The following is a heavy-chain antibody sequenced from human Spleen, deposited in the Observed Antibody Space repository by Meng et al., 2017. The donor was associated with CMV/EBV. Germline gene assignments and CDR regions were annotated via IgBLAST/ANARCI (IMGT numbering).Heavy chain of an antibody. Sequence: QVQLEESGPGLVKPSETLSLPCTVSGGSISSYYWSWIRQPAGKGLEWIGRIYTSGSTNYNPSLKSRVTMSVDTSKNQFSLKLSSVTAADTAVYYCARARYDYVWGSYRRPHFDYWGQGTLVTVSS. CDR1: GGSISSYY. CDR2: IYTSGST. CDR3: ARARYDYVWGSYRRPHFDY. D-gene: IGHD3-16*02. J-gene: IGHJ4*02. V-gene: IGHV4-4*07.